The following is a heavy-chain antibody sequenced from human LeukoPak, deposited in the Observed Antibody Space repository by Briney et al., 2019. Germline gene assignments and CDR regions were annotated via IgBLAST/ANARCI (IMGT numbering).Heavy chain of an antibody. Sequence: GESLKTSSKGSGYSFTSYWIGWVRQMPGKGLEWMGIIYPGDSDTSYSPSFQGQVTISADKSISTAYLQWSSLKASDTAMYYCARHVGSSSWYAPGGDYWGQGTLVTVSS. CDR2: IYPGDSDT. CDR1: GYSFTSYW. J-gene: IGHJ4*02. D-gene: IGHD6-13*01. CDR3: ARHVGSSSWYAPGGDY. V-gene: IGHV5-51*01.